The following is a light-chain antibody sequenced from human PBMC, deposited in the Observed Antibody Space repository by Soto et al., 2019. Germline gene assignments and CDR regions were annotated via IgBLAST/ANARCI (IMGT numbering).Light chain of an antibody. CDR2: GAS. CDR3: QQYNNWPPGRRT. V-gene: IGKV3-15*01. Sequence: EIVMTQSPATLSVSPGERATLSCRASQSVSSNLAWYQQKPGQAPRLLIYGASTRATGIPARFSGSGSGTEFNLTISSLQSEDFAVYYCQQYNNWPPGRRTFGQGTKLEIK. CDR1: QSVSSN. J-gene: IGKJ2*01.